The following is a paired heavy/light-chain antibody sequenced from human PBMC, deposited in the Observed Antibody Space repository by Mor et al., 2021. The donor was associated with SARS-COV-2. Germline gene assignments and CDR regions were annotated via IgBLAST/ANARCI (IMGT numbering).Heavy chain of an antibody. D-gene: IGHD1-1*01. CDR1: GFTVSSNY. Sequence: EVQLVETGGGLIQPGGSLRLSCAASGFTVSSNYMSWVRQAPGKGLEWVSVIYSGGSTYYADSVKGRFTISRDNSKNTLYLQMNSLRAEDTAVYYCARDPSGTAGDYYYGMDVWGQGTTVTVSS. CDR2: IYSGGST. CDR3: ARDPSGTAGDYYYGMDV. J-gene: IGHJ6*02. V-gene: IGHV3-53*02.
Light chain of an antibody. CDR3: QQYGSYRVYT. CDR2: GAS. J-gene: IGKJ2*01. Sequence: EIVLTQSPGTLSLSPGERATLSCRASQSVSSSYLAWYQQKPGQAPRLLIYGASSRATGIPDRFSGSGSGTDFTLTISRLEPEDFAVYYCQQYGSYRVYTFGQGTKLEIK. CDR1: QSVSSSY. V-gene: IGKV3-20*01.